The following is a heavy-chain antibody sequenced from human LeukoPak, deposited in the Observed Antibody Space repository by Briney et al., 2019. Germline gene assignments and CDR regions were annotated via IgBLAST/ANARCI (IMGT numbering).Heavy chain of an antibody. Sequence: PSQTLSLTCTVSGGSISSGGHYWSWIRQHPAKGLEWIGYIYYSGSAYYNPSLESRVTISIDTSKNQFSLKLTSVTAADTAVYFCARGTLRLFDYWGQGALVTVSS. J-gene: IGHJ4*02. V-gene: IGHV4-31*03. CDR1: GGSISSGGHY. CDR2: IYYSGSA. D-gene: IGHD5/OR15-5a*01. CDR3: ARGTLRLFDY.